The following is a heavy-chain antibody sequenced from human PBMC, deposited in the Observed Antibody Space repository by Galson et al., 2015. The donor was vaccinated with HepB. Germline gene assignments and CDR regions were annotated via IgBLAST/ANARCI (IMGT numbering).Heavy chain of an antibody. Sequence: PVKVSCKVSGFTLSRLSMHWVRQAPGKGLEWIGRFDPEDGKKIYAQKFQGRVAMTEDTSTDTAYLDLSSLRSEDTALYYCAAPFVANGFDTWGQGTLVTVSS. CDR1: GFTLSRLS. V-gene: IGHV1-24*01. D-gene: IGHD3-3*01. CDR2: FDPEDGKK. J-gene: IGHJ3*02. CDR3: AAPFVANGFDT.